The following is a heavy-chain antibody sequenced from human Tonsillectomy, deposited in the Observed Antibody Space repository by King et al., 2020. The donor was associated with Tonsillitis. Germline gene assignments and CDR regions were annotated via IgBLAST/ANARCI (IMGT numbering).Heavy chain of an antibody. J-gene: IGHJ3*02. D-gene: IGHD6-13*01. V-gene: IGHV1-2*02. CDR2: INAKSGGT. Sequence: QLVQSGAEVKKPGASVKVSCKASGYTLTDYYMHWVRQAPGQGLEWMGWINAKSGGTNYAQKFQGRVTMTRDTSISTAYMELSRVRSDETAVYYCARDPSRGAATADDAFDIWGQGTMVTVS. CDR1: GYTLTDYY. CDR3: ARDPSRGAATADDAFDI.